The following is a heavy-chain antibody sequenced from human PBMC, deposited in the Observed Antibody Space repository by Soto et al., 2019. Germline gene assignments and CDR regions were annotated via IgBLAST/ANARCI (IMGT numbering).Heavy chain of an antibody. D-gene: IGHD6-6*01. CDR1: GYSFTSYW. V-gene: IGHV5-51*01. CDR2: IYPGDSDA. J-gene: IGHJ6*02. Sequence: GASLKISCKGSGYSFTSYWIGWVRQMPGQGLEWMGIIYPGDSDARYSPSFQGQVTISADKSISTAYLQWSSMKASDTAMYYGARRSLAAHGMDVWGQGTTVTVSS. CDR3: ARRSLAAHGMDV.